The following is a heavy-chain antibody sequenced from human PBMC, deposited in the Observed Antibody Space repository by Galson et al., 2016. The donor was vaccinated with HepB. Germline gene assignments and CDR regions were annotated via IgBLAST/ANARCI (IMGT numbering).Heavy chain of an antibody. CDR3: ARAYGGNLMFEF. CDR2: ISSTSSTI. D-gene: IGHD4-23*01. Sequence: LRLSCAASGFIFGSHGMNWVRQSPGKGLEWLSYISSTSSTIYYADSVRGRFTVSRDNAKASLFLQMSSLTAEDTGIYYCARAYGGNLMFEFWGQGALVTVSS. V-gene: IGHV3-48*03. CDR1: GFIFGSHG. J-gene: IGHJ4*02.